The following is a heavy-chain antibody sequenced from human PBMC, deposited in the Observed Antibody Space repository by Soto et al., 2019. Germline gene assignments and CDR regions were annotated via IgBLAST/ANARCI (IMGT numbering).Heavy chain of an antibody. CDR2: FESGGSI. D-gene: IGHD3-16*01. V-gene: IGHV3-53*01. CDR1: GVTVNTNY. CDR3: ASTTVWKNAFEI. Sequence: EVQLVESGGRLIQPGGSLRLSCAASGVTVNTNYMSWVRQSPGKGLEWVSLFESGGSIYYADSVKGRFTISRDNFKNTLSLQMSSLRVEDTAVYYCASTTVWKNAFEIWGQGTLVSVSS. J-gene: IGHJ3*02.